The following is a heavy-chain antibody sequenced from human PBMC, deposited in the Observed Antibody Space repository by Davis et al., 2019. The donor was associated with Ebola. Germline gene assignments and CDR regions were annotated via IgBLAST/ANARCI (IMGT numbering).Heavy chain of an antibody. D-gene: IGHD5-12*01. CDR1: GFTFSSYS. V-gene: IGHV3-21*04. CDR2: ISSSSSYI. Sequence: GGSLRLSCAASGFTFSSYSINWVRQAPGKGLEWVSSISSSSSYIYYADSVKGRFTISRDNAKNSLYLQMNSLRAEDTAVYYCARDPPQSGGYVWGQGTLVTVSS. CDR3: ARDPPQSGGYV. J-gene: IGHJ4*02.